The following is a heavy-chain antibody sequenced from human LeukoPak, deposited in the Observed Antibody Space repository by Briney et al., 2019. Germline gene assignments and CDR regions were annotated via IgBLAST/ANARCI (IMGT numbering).Heavy chain of an antibody. CDR1: GFTFSTYY. CDR3: ARESSYYGDYDAFDI. CDR2: IVNDGSTT. Sequence: GGSLRLSCAASGFTFSTYYMHWVRQAPGEGLVWVSRIVNDGSTTTYAGSVKGRFTISRDNAKNTLFLQMNSLRVEDTAVYYCARESSYYGDYDAFDIWGRGTMVTVSS. J-gene: IGHJ3*02. V-gene: IGHV3-74*01. D-gene: IGHD4-17*01.